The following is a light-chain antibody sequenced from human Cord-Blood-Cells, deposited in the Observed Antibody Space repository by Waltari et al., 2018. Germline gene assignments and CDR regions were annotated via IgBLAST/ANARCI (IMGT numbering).Light chain of an antibody. CDR2: AAS. CDR3: QQLNSYPYT. Sequence: IQLTQSPSSLSASVGDRVTITCRASQGSSSYLAWYQQKPGKAPTLLIYAASTLQSGVPSRFSGSGSGTDFTLTISSLQPEDFATYYCQQLNSYPYTFGQGTKLEIK. CDR1: QGSSSY. V-gene: IGKV1-9*01. J-gene: IGKJ2*01.